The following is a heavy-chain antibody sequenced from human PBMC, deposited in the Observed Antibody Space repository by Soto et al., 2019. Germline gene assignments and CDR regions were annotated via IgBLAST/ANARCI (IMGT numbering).Heavy chain of an antibody. CDR2: MTRSGSSS. CDR1: GFTFSDHY. Sequence: QVHLVESGGDLFKPGGSLRLSCAASGFTFSDHYMSWIRQAPGKGLEWISYMTRSGSSSSYADSVKGRFTISRDNAKNSLYLQMNSLRGDDTAVYYCARELSGNYFAFELWGQGTMVTVSS. V-gene: IGHV3-11*01. D-gene: IGHD1-26*01. CDR3: ARELSGNYFAFEL. J-gene: IGHJ3*01.